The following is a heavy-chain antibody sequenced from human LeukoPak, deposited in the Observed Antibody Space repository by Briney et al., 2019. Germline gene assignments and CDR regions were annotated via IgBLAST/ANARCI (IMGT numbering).Heavy chain of an antibody. Sequence: GGSLRLSCAASGFTVSGYYMSWVRQAPGKGLEWVSVIYSGGSTYYADSVKGRFTISRDNAKKSLYLQMNSLRAEDTAVYYCARTYYYDSSGYREDWFDPWGQGTLVTVSS. D-gene: IGHD3-22*01. V-gene: IGHV3-66*01. J-gene: IGHJ5*02. CDR2: IYSGGST. CDR3: ARTYYYDSSGYREDWFDP. CDR1: GFTVSGYY.